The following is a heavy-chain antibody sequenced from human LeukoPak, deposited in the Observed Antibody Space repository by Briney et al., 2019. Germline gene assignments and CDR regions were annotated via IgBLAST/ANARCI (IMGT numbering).Heavy chain of an antibody. J-gene: IGHJ4*02. D-gene: IGHD6-13*01. CDR3: ARRGTSGSWYFFDY. Sequence: SETLSLTCTVSGGSISSSSYYWGWIRQPPGKGLEWIGYIYYSGSTNYNPSLKSRVTISVDTSKNQFSLKLSSVTAADTAVYYCARRGTSGSWYFFDYWGQGTLVTVSS. CDR2: IYYSGST. CDR1: GGSISSSSYY. V-gene: IGHV4-61*05.